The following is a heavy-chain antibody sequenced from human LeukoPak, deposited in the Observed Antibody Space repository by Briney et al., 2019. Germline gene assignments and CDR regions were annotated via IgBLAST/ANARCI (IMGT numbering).Heavy chain of an antibody. Sequence: SETLSLTCTVSGGSISSSSYYWGWIRQPPGKGLEWIGNIYYSGSTYFNPSLKSRVTISVDTSKNQFSLKLSSVTAADTAVYYCARDPPYSSHAFDIWGQGTMVTVSS. CDR1: GGSISSSSYY. J-gene: IGHJ3*02. D-gene: IGHD6-13*01. CDR2: IYYSGST. V-gene: IGHV4-39*07. CDR3: ARDPPYSSHAFDI.